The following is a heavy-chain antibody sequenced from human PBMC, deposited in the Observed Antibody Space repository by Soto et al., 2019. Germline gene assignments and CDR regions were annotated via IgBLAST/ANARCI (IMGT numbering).Heavy chain of an antibody. V-gene: IGHV3-23*01. CDR1: GFTFSNYA. CDR2: ISGRGSST. Sequence: EVQLLESGGGLVQPGGSLRLSCAASGFTFSNYAMSWVRQAPGKGLEWVSVISGRGSSTYSADSVKGRLTISRDNSKNTVNLQMDSLRAEDTAVYYCTNSLGVLRDSSWAHPFDYWGQGTLVTVSS. D-gene: IGHD6-13*01. J-gene: IGHJ4*02. CDR3: TNSLGVLRDSSWAHPFDY.